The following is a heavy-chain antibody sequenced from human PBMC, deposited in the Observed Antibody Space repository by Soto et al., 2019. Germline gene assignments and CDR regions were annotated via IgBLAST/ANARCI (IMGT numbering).Heavy chain of an antibody. CDR3: ATRAVAHTIPYFDY. CDR1: GFTFRRYA. V-gene: IGHV3-23*01. CDR2: VSDRGDST. D-gene: IGHD6-19*01. J-gene: IGHJ4*02. Sequence: EVQLLESGGGLIQRGGSLRLSCAASGFTFRRYAMYWIRQAPGKGLEWVSTVSDRGDSTYYVDSVKGRFNISRDNSKNTLYLQMNSLRAEDTAVYYCATRAVAHTIPYFDYWGQGTLVTVSS.